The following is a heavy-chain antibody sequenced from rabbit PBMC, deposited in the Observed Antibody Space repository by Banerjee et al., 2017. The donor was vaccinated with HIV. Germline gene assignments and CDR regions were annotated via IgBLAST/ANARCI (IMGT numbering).Heavy chain of an antibody. D-gene: IGHD4-1*01. CDR1: GFSFSGSYW. CDR3: ARDLAGVIGWNFNL. CDR2: IFAGSSGST. J-gene: IGHJ4*01. Sequence: QEQLVESGGGLVQPEGSLTLTCTASGFSFSGSYWTCWVRQAPGKGLELIACIFAGSSGSTYYASWAKGRFTISRTSSTTVALQMTSLTAADTATYFCARDLAGVIGWNFNLWGQGTLVTVS. V-gene: IGHV1S45*01.